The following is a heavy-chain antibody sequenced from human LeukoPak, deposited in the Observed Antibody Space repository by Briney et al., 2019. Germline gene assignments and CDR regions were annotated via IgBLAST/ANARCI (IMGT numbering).Heavy chain of an antibody. CDR1: GGSISSYY. V-gene: IGHV4-59*01. Sequence: SETLFLTCTVSGGSISSYYWSWIRQPPGKGLEWIGYIYYSGSTNYNPSLKSRVTISVDTSKNQFSLKLSSVTAADTAVYYCARGRGYHGSASLNWFDPWGQGTLVTVSS. CDR3: ARGRGYHGSASLNWFDP. J-gene: IGHJ5*02. CDR2: IYYSGST. D-gene: IGHD3-10*01.